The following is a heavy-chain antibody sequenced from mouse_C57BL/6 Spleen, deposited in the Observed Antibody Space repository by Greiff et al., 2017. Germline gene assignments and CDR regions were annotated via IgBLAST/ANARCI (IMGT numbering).Heavy chain of an antibody. Sequence: EVQVVESGGGLVQPGGSLSLSCAASGFTFTDYYMSWVRQPPGKALEWLGFIRNKANGYTTEYSASVKGRFTISRDNSQSILYLQMNALRAEDSATYYGARYIWSFDVWGTGTTVTVSS. CDR1: GFTFTDYY. J-gene: IGHJ1*03. V-gene: IGHV7-3*01. CDR2: IRNKANGYTT. CDR3: ARYIWSFDV.